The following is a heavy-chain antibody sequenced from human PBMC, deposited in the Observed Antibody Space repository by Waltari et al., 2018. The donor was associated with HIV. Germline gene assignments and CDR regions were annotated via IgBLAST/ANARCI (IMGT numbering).Heavy chain of an antibody. CDR2: IWYDGSNK. D-gene: IGHD3-9*01. Sequence: QAQLVESGGGVVQPGRSLRLSCAAPGFTFSRYGMPWVRQAPGTGLAWVAVIWYDGSNKYYADSVKGRFTISRDNSKNTLYLQMNSLRAEDTAVYYCARNKAYETGSPSYYYYGMDVWGQGTTVTVSS. V-gene: IGHV3-33*01. CDR3: ARNKAYETGSPSYYYYGMDV. J-gene: IGHJ6*02. CDR1: GFTFSRYG.